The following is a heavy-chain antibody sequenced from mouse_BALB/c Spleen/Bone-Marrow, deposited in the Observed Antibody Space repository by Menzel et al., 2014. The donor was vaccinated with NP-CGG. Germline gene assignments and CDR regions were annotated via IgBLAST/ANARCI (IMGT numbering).Heavy chain of an antibody. CDR3: AGLYFYGSSYYTMDY. D-gene: IGHD1-1*01. CDR2: ISSGGST. J-gene: IGHJ4*01. CDR1: GFTFSSYA. Sequence: DVKLVESGGGLVKPGGSLKLSCAASGFTFSSYAMSWVRQTPEKRLEWVASISSGGSTYYPDSVKGRFTISRDNARNILYLQMSSLRSEDTAMYYCAGLYFYGSSYYTMDYWGQGTSVTVSS. V-gene: IGHV5-6-5*01.